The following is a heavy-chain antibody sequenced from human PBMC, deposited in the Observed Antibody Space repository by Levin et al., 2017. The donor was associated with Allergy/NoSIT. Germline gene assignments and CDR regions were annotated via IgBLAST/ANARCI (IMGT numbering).Heavy chain of an antibody. CDR3: ARNYGSGSYYKEDDAFDI. CDR2: IIPIFGTA. J-gene: IGHJ3*02. Sequence: SVKVSCKASGGTFSSYAISWVRQAPGQGLEWMGGIIPIFGTANYAQKFQGRVTITADESTSTAYMELSSLRSEDTAVYYCARNYGSGSYYKEDDAFDIWGQGTMVTVSS. D-gene: IGHD3-10*01. CDR1: GGTFSSYA. V-gene: IGHV1-69*13.